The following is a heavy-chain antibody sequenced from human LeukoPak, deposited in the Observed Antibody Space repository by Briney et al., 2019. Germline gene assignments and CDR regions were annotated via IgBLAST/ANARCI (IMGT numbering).Heavy chain of an antibody. J-gene: IGHJ4*02. D-gene: IGHD6-19*01. CDR1: GGSFSGYY. V-gene: IGHV4-34*01. Sequence: SETLSLTCVVYGGSFSGYYWSWIRQPPGEGLEWIGGIDHSGSTNYNPSLKSRVALLVGTSKNPFSLKLSSVTAADTAVYYCARRRSSGWYYFDYWGQGSLVPVSS. CDR2: IDHSGST. CDR3: ARRRSSGWYYFDY.